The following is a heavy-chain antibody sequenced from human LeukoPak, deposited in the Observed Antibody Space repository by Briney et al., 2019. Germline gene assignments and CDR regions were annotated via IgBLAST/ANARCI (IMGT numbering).Heavy chain of an antibody. J-gene: IGHJ4*02. V-gene: IGHV1-18*01. CDR1: GGSFSDYS. D-gene: IGHD6-19*01. Sequence: GSSVKVSCKASGGSFSDYSISWVRQAPGRGLEWVGWISAYNGNTNYAQKLQGRVTMTTDTSTTTAYLELTSLRSDDTAVYYCLTGDSSGWQWGQGTLVTVSS. CDR3: LTGDSSGWQ. CDR2: ISAYNGNT.